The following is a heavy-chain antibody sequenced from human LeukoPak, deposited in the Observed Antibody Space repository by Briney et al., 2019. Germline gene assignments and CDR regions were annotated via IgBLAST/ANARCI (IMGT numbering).Heavy chain of an antibody. CDR1: GFTFSSYW. J-gene: IGHJ6*02. CDR2: IKQDGSEK. D-gene: IGHD2-8*02. V-gene: IGHV3-7*03. Sequence: GGSLRLSCAASGFTFSSYWMSWVRQAPGKGLEWVASIKQDGSEKYYVDSVKGRFTISRDNAENSLYLQMNSLRAEDTAVYYCAGEVLGVWWLPHYYYYYGMDVWGQGTTVTVSS. CDR3: AGEVLGVWWLPHYYYYYGMDV.